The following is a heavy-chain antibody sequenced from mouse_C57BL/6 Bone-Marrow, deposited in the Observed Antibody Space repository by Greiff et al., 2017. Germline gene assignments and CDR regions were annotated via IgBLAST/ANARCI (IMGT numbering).Heavy chain of an antibody. V-gene: IGHV1-69*01. CDR3: AREVRSGYYAMDY. D-gene: IGHD3-2*02. Sequence: VQLQQSGAELVMPGASVKLSCKASGYTFTSYWMHWVKQRPGQGLEWIGEIDPSDSYTNYNQKFKGKSTLTVDKSSSTAYMQLSSLTSEDSAVYYCAREVRSGYYAMDYWGQGTSVTVSS. CDR2: IDPSDSYT. CDR1: GYTFTSYW. J-gene: IGHJ4*01.